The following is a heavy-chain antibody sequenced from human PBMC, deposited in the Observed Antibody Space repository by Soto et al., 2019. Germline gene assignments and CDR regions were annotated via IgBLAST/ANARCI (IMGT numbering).Heavy chain of an antibody. D-gene: IGHD3-10*01. CDR1: GFIFSDYA. CDR2: VTSDGTAE. V-gene: IGHV3-30*02. J-gene: IGHJ3*01. CDR3: AKAETRGRGPPFSGDV. Sequence: QVQLVESAGGVVQPGGSLRLSCSASGFIFSDYAMHWVRQAPGEGLEWVATVTSDGTAEYYATSVKGRFAIFKDKSMSILVLQMDRLGVEDTAVYYCAKAETRGRGPPFSGDVWGQGTMVTVSS.